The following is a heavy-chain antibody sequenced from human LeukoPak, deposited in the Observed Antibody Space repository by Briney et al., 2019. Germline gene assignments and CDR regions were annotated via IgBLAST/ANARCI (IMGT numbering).Heavy chain of an antibody. V-gene: IGHV3-48*03. Sequence: PGGSLRLSCAASGFTFSSYEMNWVRQAPGKGLEWVSYISSSGSTIYYADSVKGRFTISRDNAKNSLYLQMNSLRVEDTAVYYCARGRVPAAFGYYYYYMDVWGKGTTVTVSS. D-gene: IGHD2-2*01. CDR3: ARGRVPAAFGYYYYYMDV. CDR2: ISSSGSTI. J-gene: IGHJ6*03. CDR1: GFTFSSYE.